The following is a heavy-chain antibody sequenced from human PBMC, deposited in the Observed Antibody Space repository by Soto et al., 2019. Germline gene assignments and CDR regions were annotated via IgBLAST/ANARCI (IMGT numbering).Heavy chain of an antibody. V-gene: IGHV3-49*03. J-gene: IGHJ5*02. CDR3: TRMLGYCSSTSCLNWFDP. CDR2: IRSKAYGGTT. CDR1: GFTFGDYA. Sequence: GGSLRLSCTASGFTFGDYAMSWLRQNPGKGLEWVGFIRSKAYGGTTEYAASVKGRFTISRDDSKSIAYLQMNSLKTEDTAVYYCTRMLGYCSSTSCLNWFDPWGQGTLVTVSS. D-gene: IGHD2-2*01.